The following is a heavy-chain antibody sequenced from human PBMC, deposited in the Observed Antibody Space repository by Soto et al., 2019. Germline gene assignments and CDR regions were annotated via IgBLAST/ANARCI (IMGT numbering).Heavy chain of an antibody. CDR2: IGQSGST. CDR1: GASLSGYD. V-gene: IGHV4-34*02. J-gene: IGHJ3*01. Sequence: VQLQQWGAGLLKPSETLSLTCAVYGASLSGYDWSWVRQPPGKGLEWIGEIGQSGSTNYDPSLKSRVTISKDTSQNQFSLRLNSVTAADTAIYFCARDPLANAFDVWGRGTMVTVSS. CDR3: ARDPLANAFDV.